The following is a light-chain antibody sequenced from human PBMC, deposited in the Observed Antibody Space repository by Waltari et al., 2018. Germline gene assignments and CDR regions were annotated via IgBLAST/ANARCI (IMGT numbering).Light chain of an antibody. V-gene: IGLV3-21*03. CDR1: YIGGRT. Sequence: SYVLTQPPSVSVAPGKTARIACGPNYIGGRTGNWYQQKPGQAPVLVVYGDTDRPSGIPERFFGSTSGNSATLTISRVEAGDEADYYCQVWVSRTDHYVFGTGTKVTVL. J-gene: IGLJ1*01. CDR3: QVWVSRTDHYV. CDR2: GDT.